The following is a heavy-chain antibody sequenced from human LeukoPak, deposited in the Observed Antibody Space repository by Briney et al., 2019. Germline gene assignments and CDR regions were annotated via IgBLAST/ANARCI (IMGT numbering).Heavy chain of an antibody. CDR1: GYTFTSYG. CDR3: ARVNDFWSGYSTAGWFDP. V-gene: IGHV1-18*01. Sequence: ASVKVSCKASGYTFTSYGISWVRQAPGQGLEWMGWISAYNGNTNYAQKLQGRVTMTTDTSTSTAYMELRSLRSDDRAVYYCARVNDFWSGYSTAGWFDPWGQGTLVTVSS. D-gene: IGHD3-3*01. J-gene: IGHJ5*02. CDR2: ISAYNGNT.